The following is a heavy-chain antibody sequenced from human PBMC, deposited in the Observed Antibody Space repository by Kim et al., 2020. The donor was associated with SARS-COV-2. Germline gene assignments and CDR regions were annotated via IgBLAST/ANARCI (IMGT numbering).Heavy chain of an antibody. D-gene: IGHD3-9*01. CDR2: ISHDGRNK. J-gene: IGHJ6*04. CDR1: GLTFNSYG. CDR3: ARGNYHNAGSLSDYYQGMRL. Sequence: GGSLRLSCAASGLTFNSYGMNWVRQAPGKGLEWVAVISHDGRNKDYADSVKGRFTISRDNSKSTLYLQMNSLRVEDTAVYYCARGNYHNAGSLSDYYQGMRLWRRGTRDSVS. V-gene: IGHV3-30*04.